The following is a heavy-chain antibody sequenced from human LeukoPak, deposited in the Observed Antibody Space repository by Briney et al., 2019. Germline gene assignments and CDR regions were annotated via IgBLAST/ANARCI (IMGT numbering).Heavy chain of an antibody. D-gene: IGHD3-3*01. J-gene: IGHJ4*02. CDR3: AKDQPRAWETIFWRSD. Sequence: PGGSLRLSCAASGFTFSSYAMSWVRQAPGKGLKWVSAISGSGGSTYYADSVKGRFTISRDNSKNTLYLQMNSLRAEDTAVYYCAKDQPRAWETIFWRSDWGQGTLVTVSS. V-gene: IGHV3-23*01. CDR1: GFTFSSYA. CDR2: ISGSGGST.